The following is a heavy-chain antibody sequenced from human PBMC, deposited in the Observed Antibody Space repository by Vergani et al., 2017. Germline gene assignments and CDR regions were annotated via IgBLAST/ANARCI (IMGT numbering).Heavy chain of an antibody. CDR1: GGSISSGGYY. D-gene: IGHD4-17*01. CDR3: ARSATVTTSLFDY. Sequence: QVQLQESGPGLVKPSQTLSLTCTVSGGSISSGGYYWSWIRQHPGKGLEWIGCIYYSGSTYYNPSLKSRVTISVDTSKNQFSLKLSSVTAAATAVYYCARSATVTTSLFDYWGQGTLVTVSS. J-gene: IGHJ4*02. CDR2: IYYSGST. V-gene: IGHV4-31*03.